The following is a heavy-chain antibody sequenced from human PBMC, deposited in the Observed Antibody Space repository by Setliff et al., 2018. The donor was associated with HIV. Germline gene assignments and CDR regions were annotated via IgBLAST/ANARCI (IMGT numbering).Heavy chain of an antibody. Sequence: SETLSLTCTVSGGSISRRGPGYYWGWVRQPPGGGLEWIGRIYTSGSTKYNPSLESRVTISVDTSKNQFSLRLSSVTAADTAVYYCARTIKEHLAVLWFDPWGQGTLVTVSS. CDR1: GGSISRRGPGYY. D-gene: IGHD3-3*02. CDR2: IYTSGST. V-gene: IGHV4-61*02. CDR3: ARTIKEHLAVLWFDP. J-gene: IGHJ5*02.